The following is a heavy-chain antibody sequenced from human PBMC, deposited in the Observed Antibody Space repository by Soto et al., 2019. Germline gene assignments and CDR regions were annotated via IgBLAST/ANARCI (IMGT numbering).Heavy chain of an antibody. CDR1: GGSINNYF. J-gene: IGHJ4*02. V-gene: IGHV4-59*01. Sequence: PSETLSLTCTVSGGSINNYFWSWIRQPPGKGLEWIGHIYYSGNTNYNPSFKSRVTISVDTSKTHVSLKVNSVTAADTAVYYCAASLIPVMITPHGYAQLFFDYWGQGGLVTVAS. CDR3: AASLIPVMITPHGYAQLFFDY. CDR2: IYYSGNT. D-gene: IGHD3-16*01.